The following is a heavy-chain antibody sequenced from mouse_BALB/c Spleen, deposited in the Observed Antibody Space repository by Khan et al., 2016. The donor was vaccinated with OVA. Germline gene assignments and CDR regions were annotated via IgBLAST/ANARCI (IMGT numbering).Heavy chain of an antibody. Sequence: EVQLVESGPGLVKPSQSLYLTCTVTGYSITSDYAWNWIRQFPGNKLEWMGYISYSGCTNYNPSLKSRISITRDTSKNQCFLQLSSMTTEDTATYDCARDGSRYNYAMDYWGQGTAVTVSS. J-gene: IGHJ4*01. D-gene: IGHD2-3*01. V-gene: IGHV3-2*02. CDR1: GYSITSDYA. CDR3: ARDGSRYNYAMDY. CDR2: ISYSGCT.